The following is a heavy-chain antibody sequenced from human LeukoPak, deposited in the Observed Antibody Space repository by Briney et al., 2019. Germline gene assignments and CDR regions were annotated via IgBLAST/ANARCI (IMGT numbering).Heavy chain of an antibody. D-gene: IGHD1-26*01. Sequence: SVKVSCKASGGTFSSYAISWVRQAPGQGLEWMGRIIPILGTANYAQKFQGRVTITTDESTSTAYMELSSLRSEDTAVYYCAREGIVGATARSFDYWGQGTLVTVSS. J-gene: IGHJ4*02. CDR3: AREGIVGATARSFDY. V-gene: IGHV1-69*11. CDR1: GGTFSSYA. CDR2: IIPILGTA.